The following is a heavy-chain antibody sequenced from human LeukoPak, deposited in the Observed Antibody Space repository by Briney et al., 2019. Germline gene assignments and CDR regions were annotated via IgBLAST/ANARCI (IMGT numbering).Heavy chain of an antibody. Sequence: SVTVSCKASGGTFSSYAISWVGQAPGQGLEWMGGIIPIFGTANYAQKFQGRVTITADESTSTAYMELSSLRSEDTAVYYCASCGSCYRLTTYYYYMDVWGKGTTVTVSS. CDR2: IIPIFGTA. CDR1: GGTFSSYA. J-gene: IGHJ6*03. V-gene: IGHV1-69*13. CDR3: ASCGSCYRLTTYYYYMDV. D-gene: IGHD2-15*01.